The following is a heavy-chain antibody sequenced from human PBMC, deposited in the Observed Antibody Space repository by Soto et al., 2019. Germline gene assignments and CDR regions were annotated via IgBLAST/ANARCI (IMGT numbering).Heavy chain of an antibody. CDR3: ARVHTVTTYFDV. CDR2: MNPNSGNT. V-gene: IGHV1-8*01. CDR1: GYTCTSYD. D-gene: IGHD4-17*01. J-gene: IGHJ2*01. Sequence: QVQLVQSGAEVGKPGASVNVSCKASGYTCTSYDSNWVRQASGQGLEWMGWMNPNSGNTGSAQRFQGSLTMTSNTAINTAYMELTSLTSEDASVYYCARVHTVTTYFDVWGRGTLVAVSS.